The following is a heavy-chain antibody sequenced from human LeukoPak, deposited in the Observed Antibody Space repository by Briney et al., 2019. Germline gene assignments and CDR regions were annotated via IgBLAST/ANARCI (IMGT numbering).Heavy chain of an antibody. CDR2: IYHSGST. D-gene: IGHD6-19*01. CDR3: ARAGYSSGPYYYYYGMDV. V-gene: IGHV4-4*02. J-gene: IGHJ6*04. Sequence: PSGTLSLTCGVSVGSFSSSNWLSWARPPPGKGLEWIGEIYHSGSTNYNPSLKSRVTISVDKSKNQFSLKLSSVTAADTAVYYCARAGYSSGPYYYYYGMDVWGKGTTVTVSS. CDR1: VGSFSSSNW.